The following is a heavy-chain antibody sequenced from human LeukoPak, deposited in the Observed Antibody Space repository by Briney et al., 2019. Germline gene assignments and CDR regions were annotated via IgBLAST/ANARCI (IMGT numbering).Heavy chain of an antibody. Sequence: GGSLRLSCAASGFTFSNYWMSWVRQAPGKGLEWVANIKQDGSEKYYVDSVKGRFTIPRDNAKNSLYLQMNSLRAEDTAVYYCTRGHSDHISIYDYWGQGTLVTVPS. V-gene: IGHV3-7*01. CDR2: IKQDGSEK. CDR1: GFTFSNYW. J-gene: IGHJ4*02. CDR3: TRGHSDHISIYDY. D-gene: IGHD1-14*01.